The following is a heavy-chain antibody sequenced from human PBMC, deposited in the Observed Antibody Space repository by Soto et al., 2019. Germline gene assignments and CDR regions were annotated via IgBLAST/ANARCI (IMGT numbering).Heavy chain of an antibody. D-gene: IGHD6-19*01. Sequence: AGGSLRLSCAASGFTFSSYAMSWVRQAPGKGLEWVAVISYDGSNKYYADSVKGRFTISRDNSKNTLYLQMNSLRTEDTAVYYCARAQGSSGWPFDYWGQGTLVTVSS. CDR3: ARAQGSSGWPFDY. CDR2: ISYDGSNK. J-gene: IGHJ4*02. V-gene: IGHV3-30-3*01. CDR1: GFTFSSYA.